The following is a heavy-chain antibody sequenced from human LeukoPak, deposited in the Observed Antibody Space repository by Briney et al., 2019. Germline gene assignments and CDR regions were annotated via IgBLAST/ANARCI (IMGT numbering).Heavy chain of an antibody. D-gene: IGHD4-23*01. V-gene: IGHV3-21*01. Sequence: GGSLRLSCAASGFTFSTFSVNWVRQAPGKGLEWVSSISGTGTYIFYADSVKGRFTISRDNAKNTLYLQMNSLRAEDTAVYYCAKDFAVVTTSDYWGQGTLVTVSS. CDR2: ISGTGTYI. CDR1: GFTFSTFS. CDR3: AKDFAVVTTSDY. J-gene: IGHJ4*02.